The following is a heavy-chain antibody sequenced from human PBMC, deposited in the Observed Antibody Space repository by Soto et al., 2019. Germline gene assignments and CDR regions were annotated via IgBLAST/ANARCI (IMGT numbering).Heavy chain of an antibody. CDR3: ARAPYAINAFDI. CDR2: ISSSSSYI. V-gene: IGHV3-21*01. D-gene: IGHD2-2*01. J-gene: IGHJ3*02. Sequence: PGGSLRLSCAASGFTFSSYSMNWVRQAPGKGLEWVSSISSSSSYIYYADSAKGRFTISRDNAKNSLYLQMNSLRAEDTAVYYCARAPYAINAFDIWGQGTMVTVSS. CDR1: GFTFSSYS.